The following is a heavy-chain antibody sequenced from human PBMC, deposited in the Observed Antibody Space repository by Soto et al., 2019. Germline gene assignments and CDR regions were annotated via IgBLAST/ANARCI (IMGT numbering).Heavy chain of an antibody. CDR1: GFTFSSYG. CDR3: ARVWDRTVTARNYYYGMDV. CDR2: ISYDGSNK. J-gene: IGHJ6*02. Sequence: QVQLVESGGGVVQPGRSLRLSCAASGFTFSSYGMHWVRQAPGKGLEWVAVISYDGSNKYYADSVKGRFTISRDNSKNTLYLQMNSVRAEDTAAYYCARVWDRTVTARNYYYGMDVWGQGTTVTVSS. D-gene: IGHD2-21*02. V-gene: IGHV3-30*03.